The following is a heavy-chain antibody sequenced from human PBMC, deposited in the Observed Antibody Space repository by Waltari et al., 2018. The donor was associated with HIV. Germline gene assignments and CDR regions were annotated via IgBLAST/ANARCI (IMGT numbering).Heavy chain of an antibody. J-gene: IGHJ6*02. V-gene: IGHV3-13*01. CDR1: GFTFSSYD. CDR2: IGTAVDT. D-gene: IGHD6-6*01. Sequence: EVQLVESGGGLVQPGGSLRLSCAASGFTFSSYDMHWVRQATGKGLGWVSAIGTAVDTYYPGAVKGRFTISRENAKNSLYLQMNSLRAGDTAVYYCARTARFGYYGMDVWGQGTTVTVSS. CDR3: ARTARFGYYGMDV.